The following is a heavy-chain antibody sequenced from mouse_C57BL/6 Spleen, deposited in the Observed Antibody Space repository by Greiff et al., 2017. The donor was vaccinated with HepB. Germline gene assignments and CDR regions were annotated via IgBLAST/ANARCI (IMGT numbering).Heavy chain of an antibody. D-gene: IGHD2-4*01. Sequence: DVKLQESGPGLVKPSQSLSLTCSVTGYSITSGYYWNWIRQFPGNKLEWMGYISYDGSNNYNPSLKNRISLTRDTSKNQFFLKLNSVTTEDTATYYCARKDYDVRFAYWGQGTLVTVSA. V-gene: IGHV3-6*01. CDR2: ISYDGSN. J-gene: IGHJ3*01. CDR3: ARKDYDVRFAY. CDR1: GYSITSGYY.